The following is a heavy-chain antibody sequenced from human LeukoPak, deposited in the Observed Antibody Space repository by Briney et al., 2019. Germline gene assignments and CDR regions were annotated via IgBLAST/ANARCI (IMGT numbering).Heavy chain of an antibody. Sequence: SETLSLTCSVSGSYINNYYWGWIRQAPGKGLEWIGSIYHSGITYYNPSLKSRVTISVDTSKNQFSLKLSSVTAADTAVYYCACAYSGSSPFDYWGHGTLVTVSS. V-gene: IGHV4-38-2*01. CDR2: IYHSGIT. CDR3: ACAYSGSSPFDY. D-gene: IGHD1-26*01. CDR1: GSYINNYY. J-gene: IGHJ4*01.